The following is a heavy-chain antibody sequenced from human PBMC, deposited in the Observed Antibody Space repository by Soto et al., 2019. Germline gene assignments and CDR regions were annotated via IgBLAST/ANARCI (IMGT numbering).Heavy chain of an antibody. J-gene: IGHJ4*02. V-gene: IGHV4-30-2*05. Sequence: SETLSLTCAVSSGSISSGGYSWSWIRQPPGKGLEWIGYIYHSGSTYYNPSLKSRLTISLDTSRNQFSLKLSSVTAADTAVYYCARDSGPTSGSGYYYFDYWGQG. CDR2: IYHSGST. CDR1: SGSISSGGYS. CDR3: ARDSGPTSGSGYYYFDY. D-gene: IGHD3-10*01.